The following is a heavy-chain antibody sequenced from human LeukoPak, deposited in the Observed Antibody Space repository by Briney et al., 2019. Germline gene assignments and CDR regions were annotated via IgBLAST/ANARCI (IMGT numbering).Heavy chain of an antibody. CDR1: GYTFTSYD. CDR3: ARTRRGLVAATKYYFDY. V-gene: IGHV1-8*01. J-gene: IGHJ4*02. CDR2: MNPNSGTT. Sequence: ASVKVSCKASGYTFTSYDINWVRQATGQGLEWMGWMNPNSGTTGYAQKFQGRVTMTRNTSISTACMELSSLRSEDTAVYYCARTRRGLVAATKYYFDYWGQGTLVTVSS. D-gene: IGHD2-15*01.